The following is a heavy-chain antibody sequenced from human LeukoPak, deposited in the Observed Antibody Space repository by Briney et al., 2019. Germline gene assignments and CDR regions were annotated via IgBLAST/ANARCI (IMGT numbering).Heavy chain of an antibody. Sequence: GGSLRLSCAASGFTFNNYAMSWVRQAPGKELEWVAAISGNGGRTYYRDSVKGRFTISRDNPKNTLYLLMNSLSAEDTALYYCAKEQTSSGYFDYWGQGTLVTVSS. CDR2: ISGNGGRT. V-gene: IGHV3-23*01. D-gene: IGHD3-10*01. CDR1: GFTFNNYA. J-gene: IGHJ4*02. CDR3: AKEQTSSGYFDY.